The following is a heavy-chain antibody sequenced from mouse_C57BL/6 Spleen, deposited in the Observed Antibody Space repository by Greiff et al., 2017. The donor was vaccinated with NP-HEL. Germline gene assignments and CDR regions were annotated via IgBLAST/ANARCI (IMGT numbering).Heavy chain of an antibody. CDR3: ARDLLLLQGFDY. V-gene: IGHV5-4*01. J-gene: IGHJ2*01. Sequence: DVKLVESGGGLVKPGGSLKLSCAASGFTFSSYAMSWVRQTPEKRLEWVATISDGGSYTYYPDNVKGRFTISRDNAKNHLYLQMSHLKSEDTAMYYCARDLLLLQGFDYWGQGTTLTVSS. D-gene: IGHD1-1*01. CDR1: GFTFSSYA. CDR2: ISDGGSYT.